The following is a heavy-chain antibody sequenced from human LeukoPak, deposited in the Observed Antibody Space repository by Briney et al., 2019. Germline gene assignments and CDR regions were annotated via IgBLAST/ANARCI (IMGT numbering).Heavy chain of an antibody. V-gene: IGHV4-59*01. D-gene: IGHD2-2*02. CDR3: ARTGYCNSTSCYRVYFDY. J-gene: IGHJ4*02. Sequence: SETLSLTCTVSGGSISSYYWSWIRQPPGKGLEWIGYIYYSGSTNYNPSLKSRVTISVDTSKNQFSLKLSSVTAADTAAYYCARTGYCNSTSCYRVYFDYWGQGTLVTVSS. CDR2: IYYSGST. CDR1: GGSISSYY.